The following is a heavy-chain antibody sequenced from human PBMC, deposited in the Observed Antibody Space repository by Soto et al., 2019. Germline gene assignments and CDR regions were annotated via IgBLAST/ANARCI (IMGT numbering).Heavy chain of an antibody. D-gene: IGHD2-8*01. Sequence: PGESLKISCKGSGYSFTSYWISWVRQMPGKGLEWMGRIDPSDSYTNYSPSFQGHVTISADKSISTAYLQWSSLKASDTAMYYCARHPRNGVDTGWVDYWGQGTLVTVSS. V-gene: IGHV5-10-1*01. CDR3: ARHPRNGVDTGWVDY. J-gene: IGHJ4*02. CDR1: GYSFTSYW. CDR2: IDPSDSYT.